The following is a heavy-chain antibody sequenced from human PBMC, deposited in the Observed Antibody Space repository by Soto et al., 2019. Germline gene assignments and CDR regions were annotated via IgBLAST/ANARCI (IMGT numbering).Heavy chain of an antibody. CDR3: AREKGYISGPKNFDY. D-gene: IGHD5-12*01. Sequence: SETRSLTCTVSGASSSSGDYFWSWIRHCPGKGLGWIGYIYGSGSSYYNPSLQSRVTMSVDTSKNQFSMKLSSVTAADTDVYYCAREKGYISGPKNFDYWGQGNLVT. J-gene: IGHJ4*02. CDR2: IYGSGSS. V-gene: IGHV4-30-4*01. CDR1: GASSSSGDYF.